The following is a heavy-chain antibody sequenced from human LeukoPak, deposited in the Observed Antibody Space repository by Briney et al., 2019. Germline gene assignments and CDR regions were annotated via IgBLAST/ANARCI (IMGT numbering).Heavy chain of an antibody. CDR2: IRYDGSNK. D-gene: IGHD6-19*01. CDR1: GFTFSSCG. J-gene: IGHJ4*02. Sequence: PGGSLRLSCAASGFTFSSCGMHWVRQAPGKGLEWVAFIRYDGSNKYYADSVKGRFTISRDNSKNTLYLQMNSLRAEDTAVYYCAKTRKYSSGWLYYFDYWGQGNLVTVSS. V-gene: IGHV3-30*02. CDR3: AKTRKYSSGWLYYFDY.